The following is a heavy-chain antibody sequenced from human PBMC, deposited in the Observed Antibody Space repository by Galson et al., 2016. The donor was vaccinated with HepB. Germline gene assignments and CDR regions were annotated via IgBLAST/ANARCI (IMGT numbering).Heavy chain of an antibody. CDR1: GGSVNNNNYY. D-gene: IGHD2-21*02. CDR3: ATQVTYCGGDCYPSHADY. V-gene: IGHV4-39*01. Sequence: LTCTASGGSVNNNNYYWGWIRQPPGRGLEWIVSIHYSGKTYYNPSLKSRVSISIDTSPNQFSLTLNFVTAADTAVYYCATQVTYCGGDCYPSHADYWGKGSLVAVSS. J-gene: IGHJ4*02. CDR2: IHYSGKT.